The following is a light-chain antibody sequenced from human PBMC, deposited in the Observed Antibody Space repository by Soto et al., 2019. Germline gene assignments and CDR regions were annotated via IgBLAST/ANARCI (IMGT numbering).Light chain of an antibody. CDR3: QSYDSSLSVNWV. Sequence: SVLTQPPSVSGAPGQRVTISCTGSSSNIGAGYDVHWYQQLPGTAPKLLIYGNSNRPSGVPDRFSGSKSGTSASLAITGLQAEDEADYYCQSYDSSLSVNWVFGGGTKLTVL. V-gene: IGLV1-40*01. CDR1: SSNIGAGYD. CDR2: GNS. J-gene: IGLJ3*02.